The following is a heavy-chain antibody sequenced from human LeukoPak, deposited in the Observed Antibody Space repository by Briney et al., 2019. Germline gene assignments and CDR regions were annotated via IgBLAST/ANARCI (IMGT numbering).Heavy chain of an antibody. J-gene: IGHJ3*02. D-gene: IGHD3-10*01. V-gene: IGHV1-2*02. CDR1: GYTFTGYY. CDR2: INPNSGGT. CDR3: ARDGIGYYGSESRDAFDI. Sequence: GASVKVSCKASGYTFTGYYMHWVRQAPGQGLEWMGWINPNSGGTNYAQKFQGRVTMTRDTSISTAYMELNRLRSDDTAVYYCARDGIGYYGSESRDAFDIWGQGTMVTVSS.